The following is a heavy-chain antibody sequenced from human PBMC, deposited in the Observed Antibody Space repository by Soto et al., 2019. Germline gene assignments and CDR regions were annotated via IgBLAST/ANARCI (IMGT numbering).Heavy chain of an antibody. CDR2: IRKDGSQR. J-gene: IGHJ3*02. CDR1: EFAFSRYW. V-gene: IGHV3-7*05. D-gene: IGHD6-25*01. Sequence: EVQLVESGGGLVQPGGSLTLSCAASEFAFSRYWMTWVRQAPGKGLEWVANIRKDGSQRSYLDSVRGRFTISRDNSKNSLYLQMNSLRAEDTALYFCARDVSPGSSGLYFDAFDIWGQGTMVTVSS. CDR3: ARDVSPGSSGLYFDAFDI.